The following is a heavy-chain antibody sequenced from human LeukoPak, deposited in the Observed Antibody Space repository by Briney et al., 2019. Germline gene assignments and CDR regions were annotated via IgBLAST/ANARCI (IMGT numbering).Heavy chain of an antibody. CDR2: IYYSGST. Sequence: SETLSLTCTVSGGSISSSSYYWGRIRQPPGKGLEWIGSIYYSGSTYYNPSLKSRVTISVDTSKNQFSLKLSSVTAADTAVYYCARRLGYCSSTSCPTNWFDPWGQGTLVTVSS. CDR3: ARRLGYCSSTSCPTNWFDP. V-gene: IGHV4-39*01. J-gene: IGHJ5*02. D-gene: IGHD2-2*01. CDR1: GGSISSSSYY.